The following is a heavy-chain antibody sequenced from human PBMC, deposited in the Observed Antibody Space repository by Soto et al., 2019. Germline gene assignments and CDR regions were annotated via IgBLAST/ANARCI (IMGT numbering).Heavy chain of an antibody. V-gene: IGHV3-23*01. D-gene: IGHD1-26*01. Sequence: EVQLLESGGGLVQPGGSLRLSCAASGFTFSSYAMSWVRQAPGKGLEWVSAISGSGGSTYYADSVKGRFTISRHNSKYPRELQVNSRGAEGAAVYYGATGGWEPHYWGQGTLVTVSS. CDR1: GFTFSSYA. J-gene: IGHJ4*02. CDR2: ISGSGGST. CDR3: ATGGWEPHY.